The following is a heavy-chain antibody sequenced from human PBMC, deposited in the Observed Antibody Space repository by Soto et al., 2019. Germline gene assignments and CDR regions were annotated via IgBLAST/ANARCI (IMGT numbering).Heavy chain of an antibody. J-gene: IGHJ5*02. CDR3: ARATYYDFCSGHNWFDP. Sequence: PSETLSLTCTVSGGSISSGGYYWSWIRQHPGKGLEWIGYIYYSGSTYYNPSLKSRVTISVDTSKNQFSLKLSSVTAADTAVYYCARATYYDFCSGHNWFDPWGQGTLVTVSS. CDR2: IYYSGST. CDR1: GGSISSGGYY. D-gene: IGHD3-3*01. V-gene: IGHV4-31*03.